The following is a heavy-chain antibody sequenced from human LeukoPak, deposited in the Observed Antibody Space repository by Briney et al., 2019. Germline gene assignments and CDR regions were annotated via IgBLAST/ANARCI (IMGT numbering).Heavy chain of an antibody. CDR2: IYHSGST. D-gene: IGHD3-10*01. V-gene: IGHV4-38-2*02. J-gene: IGHJ5*02. CDR3: ARADGSGRTYNWFDP. CDR1: GYSISSGYY. Sequence: SETLSLTCTVSGYSISSGYYWGWIRQPPGKGLEWIGSIYHSGSTYYNPSLESRVTISVDTSKNQFSLKLSSVTAADTAVYYCARADGSGRTYNWFDPWGQGTLVTVSS.